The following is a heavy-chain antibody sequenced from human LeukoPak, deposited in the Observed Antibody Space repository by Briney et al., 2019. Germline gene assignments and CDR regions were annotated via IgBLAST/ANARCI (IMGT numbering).Heavy chain of an antibody. CDR2: ISSSSSYI. CDR1: GFTFSSYS. D-gene: IGHD6-19*01. J-gene: IGHJ4*02. V-gene: IGHV3-21*01. Sequence: GGSLRLSCAASGFTFSSYSMNWVREAPGKGLEWVSSISSSSSYIYYADSVKGRFTISRDNAKNSLYLQMNSLRAEDTAVYYCARGPYSSGWYYFDYWGQGTLVTVSS. CDR3: ARGPYSSGWYYFDY.